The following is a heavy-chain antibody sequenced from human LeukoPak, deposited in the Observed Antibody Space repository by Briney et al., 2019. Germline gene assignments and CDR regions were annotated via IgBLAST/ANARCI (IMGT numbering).Heavy chain of an antibody. CDR1: GFTFSAYW. V-gene: IGHV3-74*03. Sequence: GGSLRLSCAASGFTFSAYWMHWVRQAPGKGLVWVSRIDTVGSTTTYADSVKGRFTISRDNAKNTLHLQMSSLTADDTGAYYCARVRSGSDDWVDPWGQGTLVTVSS. CDR3: ARVRSGSDDWVDP. D-gene: IGHD3-3*01. J-gene: IGHJ5*02. CDR2: IDTVGSTT.